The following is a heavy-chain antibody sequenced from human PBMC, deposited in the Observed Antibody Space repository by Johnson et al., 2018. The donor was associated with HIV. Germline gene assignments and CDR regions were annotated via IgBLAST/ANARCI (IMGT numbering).Heavy chain of an antibody. CDR3: ARVSLAYSYGYDAFDI. D-gene: IGHD5-18*01. V-gene: IGHV3-30*03. J-gene: IGHJ3*02. Sequence: QVQLVESGGGVVQPGRSLRLSCAASGFTFSSYGMHWVRQAPGKGLEWVAVISYDGSNKYYADSVKGRFTISRDNSKNTLFLQMNSLRPEDTAVYYCARVSLAYSYGYDAFDIWGQGTRVTVSS. CDR2: ISYDGSNK. CDR1: GFTFSSYG.